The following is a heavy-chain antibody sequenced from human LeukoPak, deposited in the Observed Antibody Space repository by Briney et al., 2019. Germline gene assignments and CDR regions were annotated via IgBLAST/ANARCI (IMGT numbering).Heavy chain of an antibody. CDR2: IRSKAYGGTT. CDR1: GFTFGDYA. D-gene: IGHD3-3*01. J-gene: IGHJ4*02. Sequence: PGGSLRLSCTASGFTFGDYAMSWVRQAPGKGLEWVGFIRSKAYGGTTEYAASVKGRFTISRDDSKSIAHLQMNSLKTEDTAVYYCTRKYYDFWSGRTFDYWGQGTLVTVSS. V-gene: IGHV3-49*04. CDR3: TRKYYDFWSGRTFDY.